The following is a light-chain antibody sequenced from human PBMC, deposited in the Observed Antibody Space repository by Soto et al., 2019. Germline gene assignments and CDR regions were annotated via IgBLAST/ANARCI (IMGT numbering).Light chain of an antibody. Sequence: AIQMTQSPSSLSASVGDRVTITCRASQGIRNDLGWYQQKPGKAPKLLIYAASSLQTGVPSRFSGSGSGTDLTLTNSSLQTEDFATYYCLQDYNYPYTFGQGTKLEIK. V-gene: IGKV1-6*01. CDR3: LQDYNYPYT. CDR1: QGIRND. J-gene: IGKJ2*01. CDR2: AAS.